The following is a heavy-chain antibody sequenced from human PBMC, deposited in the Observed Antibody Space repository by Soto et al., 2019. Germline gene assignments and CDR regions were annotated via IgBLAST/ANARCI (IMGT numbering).Heavy chain of an antibody. V-gene: IGHV1-69*06. Sequence: QVQLVQSGAEVKTPGSSLKVSCKVSGSRFSNYVISWVRQAPGHGLEWLGRIIPIFNSTKYAQNFQGRVTNTADKSTSTASLELSRLRSDDTAVYYCAREGRGKKAGYNGLVSLGYWGQGTLVTVSS. D-gene: IGHD2-2*02. CDR1: GSRFSNYV. CDR3: AREGRGKKAGYNGLVSLGY. CDR2: IIPIFNST. J-gene: IGHJ4*02.